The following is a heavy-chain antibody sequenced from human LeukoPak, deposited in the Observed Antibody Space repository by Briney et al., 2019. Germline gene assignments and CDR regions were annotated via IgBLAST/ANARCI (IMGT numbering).Heavy chain of an antibody. CDR2: IFHTGST. V-gene: IGHV4-59*01. CDR1: GGSITNYY. Sequence: PSETLSLTCTVSGGSITNYYWSWIRQPPGKGLEWIGYIFHTGSTNYNPSLKSRVTISVDTSKNQLSLKLRSMTAADTAVYYCARDLGPSRGFDYWGQGTLLTVSS. J-gene: IGHJ4*02. CDR3: ARDLGPSRGFDY. D-gene: IGHD3-10*01.